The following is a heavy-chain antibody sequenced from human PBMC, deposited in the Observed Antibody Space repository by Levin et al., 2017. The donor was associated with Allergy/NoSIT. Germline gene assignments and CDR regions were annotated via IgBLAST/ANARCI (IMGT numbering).Heavy chain of an antibody. J-gene: IGHJ4*02. Sequence: GESLKISCAASGFTFTSYAISWVRQAPGKGLEWVSGISDSGDSTYYADSVKGRFTISRDNSKNTLYLQMNSLRAEDTALYYCAKDALYTRAWRAGDSWGQGTLVTVSS. CDR3: AKDALYTRAWRAGDS. CDR2: ISDSGDST. V-gene: IGHV3-23*01. D-gene: IGHD3-16*01. CDR1: GFTFTSYA.